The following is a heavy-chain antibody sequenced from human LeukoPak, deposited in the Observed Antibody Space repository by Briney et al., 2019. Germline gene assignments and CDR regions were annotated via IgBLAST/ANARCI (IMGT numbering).Heavy chain of an antibody. J-gene: IGHJ3*02. CDR3: AGQVLRYFDWLLSGRHDAFDI. Sequence: SETLSLTCAVYGGSFSGYYWSWIRQPPGKGLEWIGEINHSGSTNYNPSLKSRVTISVDTSKNQFSLKLSSVTAADTAVYYCAGQVLRYFDWLLSGRHDAFDIWGQGTMVTVSS. CDR2: INHSGST. D-gene: IGHD3-9*01. V-gene: IGHV4-34*01. CDR1: GGSFSGYY.